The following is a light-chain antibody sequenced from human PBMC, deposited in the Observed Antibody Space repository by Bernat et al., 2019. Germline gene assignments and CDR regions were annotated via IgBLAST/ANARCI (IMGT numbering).Light chain of an antibody. Sequence: QSVLTQPPSASGTPGQRVTISCSGSSSNIGSNTVNWYQQLPGTAPKLLIYNNNQRPSGVPDRFSGSTSGTSASLAISGLQSEDEADYYCAAWDDSLNGPVCGGGTKLTVL. CDR2: NNN. CDR3: AAWDDSLNGPV. V-gene: IGLV1-44*01. CDR1: SSNIGSNT. J-gene: IGLJ3*02.